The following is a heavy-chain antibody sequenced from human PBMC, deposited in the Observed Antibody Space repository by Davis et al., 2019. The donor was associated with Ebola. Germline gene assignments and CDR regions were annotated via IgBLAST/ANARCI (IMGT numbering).Heavy chain of an antibody. D-gene: IGHD3-10*01. J-gene: IGHJ4*02. CDR1: GFTYSGSA. V-gene: IGHV3-73*01. Sequence: LSLTCAASGFTYSGSAMHWVRQASGKGLEWVGRIRSKANSYATAYAASVKGRFTISRDDSKNTAYLQMNSLKTEDTAVYYCTAGGYGSGSRGDYWGQGTLVTVSS. CDR2: IRSKANSYAT. CDR3: TAGGYGSGSRGDY.